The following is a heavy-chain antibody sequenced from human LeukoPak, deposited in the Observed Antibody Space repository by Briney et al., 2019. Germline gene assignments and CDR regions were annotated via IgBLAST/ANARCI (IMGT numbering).Heavy chain of an antibody. J-gene: IGHJ3*02. Sequence: RTGGSLRLSCAASGFTFSSYSMNWVRQAPGKGLEWVSAISGSGGSTYYADSVKGRFTISRDNSKNTLYLQMNSLRAEDTAVYYCAKASRLQLWLPDAFDIWGQGTMVTVSS. D-gene: IGHD5-18*01. CDR1: GFTFSSYS. CDR3: AKASRLQLWLPDAFDI. V-gene: IGHV3-23*01. CDR2: ISGSGGST.